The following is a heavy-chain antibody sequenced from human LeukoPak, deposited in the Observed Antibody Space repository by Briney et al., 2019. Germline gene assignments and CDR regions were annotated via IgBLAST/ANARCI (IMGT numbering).Heavy chain of an antibody. V-gene: IGHV4-59*01. CDR3: ARAIAVAGTFIYYYYYMDV. CDR2: IYYSGST. CDR1: GGSISSYY. D-gene: IGHD6-19*01. J-gene: IGHJ6*03. Sequence: PSETLSLTCTVSGGSISSYYWSWIRQPPGKGLEWIGYIYYSGSTNYNPSLESRVTISVDTSKNQFSLKLSSVTAADTAVYYCARAIAVAGTFIYYYYYMDVWGKGTTVTISS.